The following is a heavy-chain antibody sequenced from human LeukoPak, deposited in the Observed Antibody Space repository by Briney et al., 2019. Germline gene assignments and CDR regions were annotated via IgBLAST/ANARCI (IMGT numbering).Heavy chain of an antibody. CDR2: IGGRGSNI. D-gene: IGHD3-3*01. CDR1: GFTFSSYS. J-gene: IGHJ4*02. V-gene: IGHV3-48*01. CDR3: ASSRRSEWLPYGGY. Sequence: GGSLRLSCAASGFTFSSYSMNWVRQAPGKGLEWVSYIGGRGSNICYADSVKGRFTISRDNAKNSVNLQMNSLRAEDTAVYYCASSRRSEWLPYGGYWGQGTLVTVSS.